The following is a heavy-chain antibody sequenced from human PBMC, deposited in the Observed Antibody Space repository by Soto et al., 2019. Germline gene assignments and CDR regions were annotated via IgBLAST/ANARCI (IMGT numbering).Heavy chain of an antibody. CDR1: GFNFSNYA. CDR2: ISGSGGST. CDR3: AKSGNVLRWFGVGDN. V-gene: IGHV3-23*01. Sequence: EVQLLESGGGLVQTGGSLRLSCAASGFNFSNYAMTWVRQAPGQGLEWISSISGSGGSTYYADYVKGRFTISRDSSKNTLDRQTNSLRAEDTAVYYCAKSGNVLRWFGVGDNLGQGTLVTVPS. J-gene: IGHJ4*02. D-gene: IGHD3-10*01.